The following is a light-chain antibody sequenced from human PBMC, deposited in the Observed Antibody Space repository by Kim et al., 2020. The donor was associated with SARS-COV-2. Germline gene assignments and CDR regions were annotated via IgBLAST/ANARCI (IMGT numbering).Light chain of an antibody. CDR3: QQRTNWLFT. Sequence: LSPGARATFSCRASRSVSTYLAWYQQKPGQAPKLLMSDPSNRASGIPSRFSGSGSGTDFTLTISSLEPEDFAVYYCQQRTNWLFTFGPGTKVDIK. CDR2: DPS. J-gene: IGKJ3*01. CDR1: RSVSTY. V-gene: IGKV3-11*01.